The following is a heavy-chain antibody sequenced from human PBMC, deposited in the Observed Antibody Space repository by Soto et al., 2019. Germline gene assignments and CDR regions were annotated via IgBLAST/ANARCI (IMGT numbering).Heavy chain of an antibody. CDR2: IKTDGSFS. CDR1: GFTFSSYY. J-gene: IGHJ4*02. Sequence: EVQLVESGGGLVQPGGSLRLSCAASGFTFSSYYMHWVRQAPGKGLVWISRIKTDGSFSSYADSVKGRFTISRDNAKKTLFLQMNSLRDDDTAIYYCARGYYGDPPAFDYWGQGTLVSVSS. D-gene: IGHD4-17*01. CDR3: ARGYYGDPPAFDY. V-gene: IGHV3-74*01.